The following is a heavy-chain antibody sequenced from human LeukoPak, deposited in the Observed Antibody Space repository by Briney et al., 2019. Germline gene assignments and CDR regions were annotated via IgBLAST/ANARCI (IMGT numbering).Heavy chain of an antibody. CDR2: MSHNRGT. CDR3: ASYYASGVSAYNYYGMDV. CDR1: GHSISSGYY. V-gene: IGHV4-38-2*01. D-gene: IGHD3-10*01. Sequence: SETLSLTCAVSGHSISSGYYWGWIRQPPAKGLEWIGSMSHNRGTYYNPSLKSRVTISMDTSKNQFSLRLSSVTAADTAVYYCASYYASGVSAYNYYGMDVWGKGTTVTVSS. J-gene: IGHJ6*04.